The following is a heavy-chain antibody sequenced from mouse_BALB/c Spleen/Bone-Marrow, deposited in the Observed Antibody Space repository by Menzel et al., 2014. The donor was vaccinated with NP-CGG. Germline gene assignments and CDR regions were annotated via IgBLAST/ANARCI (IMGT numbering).Heavy chain of an antibody. V-gene: IGHV5-17*02. Sequence: VQLKEAGGGLVQPGGSRKLSCAASGFTFSSFGMHWVRHAPEKGLEWVAYISGGSSIIYYADTVKGRFTISRDNPKNTLFLQMTSLRSEDTAIYYCARKDYFGYAAMDYWGQGTSVTVSS. CDR2: ISGGSSII. CDR1: GFTFSSFG. CDR3: ARKDYFGYAAMDY. D-gene: IGHD1-2*01. J-gene: IGHJ4*01.